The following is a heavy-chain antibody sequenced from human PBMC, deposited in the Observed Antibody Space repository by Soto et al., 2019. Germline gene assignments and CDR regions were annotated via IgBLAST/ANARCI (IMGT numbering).Heavy chain of an antibody. CDR2: ISYDGSNK. CDR3: ATVPLYGAR. V-gene: IGHV3-30-3*01. CDR1: RFTFSSYA. Sequence: QVQLVESGGGVVQPGRSLRLSCAASRFTFSSYAMHWVRQAPGKGLEWVAVISYDGSNKYYADSVKGRFTISRDNSKNTLYLQMNSLRAEDTAVYYCATVPLYGARWGQGTMVTVSS. J-gene: IGHJ3*01. D-gene: IGHD4-17*01.